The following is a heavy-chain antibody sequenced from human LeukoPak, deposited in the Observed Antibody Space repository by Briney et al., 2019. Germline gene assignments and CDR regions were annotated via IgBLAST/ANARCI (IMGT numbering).Heavy chain of an antibody. J-gene: IGHJ5*02. CDR1: GGTFSSYA. V-gene: IGHV1-69*04. CDR3: ARGILKGNWFDP. D-gene: IGHD3-3*01. Sequence: GASVKVSCKASGGTFSSYAISWVRQAPGQGLEWMGRIIPILGIANYAQKFQGRVTITADKSTSTVYMELSSLRSEDTAVYYCARGILKGNWFDPWGQGTLVTVSS. CDR2: IIPILGIA.